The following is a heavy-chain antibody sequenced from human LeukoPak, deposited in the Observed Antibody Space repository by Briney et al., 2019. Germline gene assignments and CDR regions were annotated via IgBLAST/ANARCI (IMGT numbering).Heavy chain of an antibody. J-gene: IGHJ4*02. D-gene: IGHD6-19*01. V-gene: IGHV3-30*02. CDR1: GFTFSSYG. CDR3: GKDVSSLVAATAIDS. Sequence: GGSLRLSCAASGFTFSSYGMHWVRQAPGKGLEWVAFIRYDGSNKYYADSVKGRFSISRDNSKNTLDLEMNSLRAEDTAMYYCGKDVSSLVAATAIDSWGQGTLVTVSS. CDR2: IRYDGSNK.